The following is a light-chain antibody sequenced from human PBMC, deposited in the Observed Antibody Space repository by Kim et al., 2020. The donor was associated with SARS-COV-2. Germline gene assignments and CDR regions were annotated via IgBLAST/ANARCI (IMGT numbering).Light chain of an antibody. V-gene: IGLV1-47*02. CDR1: NSNIGTNS. CDR2: GDN. CDR3: AAWDDSLNSLV. Sequence: QSVLTQPPSASGAPGQRVTISCSGSNSNIGTNSVFWYQQFPGTAPKALIHGDNSRPSGVPDRFSVSKSGTSASLAISGLRSEDEADYFCAAWDDSLNSLVFGGGTKVTVL. J-gene: IGLJ1*01.